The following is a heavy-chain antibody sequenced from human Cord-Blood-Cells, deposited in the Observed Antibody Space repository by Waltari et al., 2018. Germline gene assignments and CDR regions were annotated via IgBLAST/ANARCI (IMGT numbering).Heavy chain of an antibody. V-gene: IGHV2-5*02. CDR2: IYWDDDK. D-gene: IGHD6-13*01. CDR1: GFSLSTSGVG. CDR3: AHGNIAAAGTNWFDP. Sequence: QITLKESGPTLVKPTQTLTLTCTFPGFSLSTSGVGVGGTLQPPGKALEWLALIYWDDDKRYSPPPKSRRTITKETSKNQVFLTMTNMDPADTATDYCAHGNIAAAGTNWFDPWGQGTLVTVSS. J-gene: IGHJ5*02.